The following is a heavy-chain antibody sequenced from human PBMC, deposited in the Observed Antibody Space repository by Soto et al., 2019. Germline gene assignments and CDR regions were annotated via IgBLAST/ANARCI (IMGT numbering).Heavy chain of an antibody. Sequence: QVTLKESGPVLVNPTETLTLTCTVSGFSLSNARMGVSWIRQPPGKALEWLAHIFSNDEKSYSTSLKSRLTISKDTSKSQVVLTMTNMDPVDTATYYCARIRMNYDSSGYYLDYWGQGTLVTVSS. D-gene: IGHD3-22*01. CDR3: ARIRMNYDSSGYYLDY. J-gene: IGHJ4*02. CDR1: GFSLSNARMG. CDR2: IFSNDEK. V-gene: IGHV2-26*01.